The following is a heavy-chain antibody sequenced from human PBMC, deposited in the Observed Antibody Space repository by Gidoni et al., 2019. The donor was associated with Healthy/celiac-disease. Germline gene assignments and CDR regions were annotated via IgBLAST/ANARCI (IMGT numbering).Heavy chain of an antibody. D-gene: IGHD1-26*01. J-gene: IGHJ3*02. Sequence: EVQLVESGGGLVQPGGSMRLSSAASGFTFSSYSMNWVRQAPGKGLGWVSYISSRSSTIYYADSVKGRFTISRDNAKNSLYLQMNSLRDEDTAVYYCAREYSGSYFDAFDIWGQGTMVTVSS. CDR1: GFTFSSYS. CDR2: ISSRSSTI. CDR3: AREYSGSYFDAFDI. V-gene: IGHV3-48*02.